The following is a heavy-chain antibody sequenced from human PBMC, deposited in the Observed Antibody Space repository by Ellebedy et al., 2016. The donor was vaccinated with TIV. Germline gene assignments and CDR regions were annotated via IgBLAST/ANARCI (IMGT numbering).Heavy chain of an antibody. V-gene: IGHV3-23*01. CDR1: GISLRSYP. J-gene: IGHJ4*02. D-gene: IGHD1-7*01. CDR2: IAGTGGTT. CDR3: AKLPVAYNWNYADDD. Sequence: GESLKISCAASGISLRSYPMSWVRQAPGKRLEWVSTIAGTGGTTYYRDSVKGRFTVSRDTSRTTLFLPMSSLRAEHTAVYYCAKLPVAYNWNYADDDWGQGTLVTVSS.